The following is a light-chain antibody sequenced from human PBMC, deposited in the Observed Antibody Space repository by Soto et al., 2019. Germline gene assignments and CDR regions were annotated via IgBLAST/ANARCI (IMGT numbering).Light chain of an antibody. Sequence: DIQMTQSPSTLSASVGDRVTITCRARQSSSTWLAWYQQKPGKAHKLLIYKASSLEGGVPSRVSGSGSVTELNSKISSLQHDDFATYYCQQYNTYPLTFCGGTTVDIK. V-gene: IGKV1-5*03. CDR2: KAS. J-gene: IGKJ4*01. CDR1: QSSSTW. CDR3: QQYNTYPLT.